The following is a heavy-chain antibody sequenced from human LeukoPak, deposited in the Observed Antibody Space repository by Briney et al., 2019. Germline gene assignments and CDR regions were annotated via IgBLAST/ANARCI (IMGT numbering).Heavy chain of an antibody. CDR3: VRGGESTWS. CDR1: GFTFSSYA. V-gene: IGHV3-23*01. J-gene: IGHJ5*02. CDR2: ISNNGGST. D-gene: IGHD2-15*01. Sequence: GGSLRLSCAASGFTFSSYAMSWVRQAPGKGLEWVSSISNNGGSTYYADSVKGRFTISRDNSKNTLSLQMNSLRAEDTAVYYCVRGGESTWSWGQGTLVTVSS.